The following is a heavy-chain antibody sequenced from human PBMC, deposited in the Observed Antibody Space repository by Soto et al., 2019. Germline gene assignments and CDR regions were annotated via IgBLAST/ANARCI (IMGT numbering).Heavy chain of an antibody. J-gene: IGHJ5*02. V-gene: IGHV4-31*03. Sequence: QSLTCSVSGAALSSGNYYWSWIRQVPGKGLEWIGHIYVTGAVDYNPSLRDRITISQDTSERQFSLNLRLVTAADTAVYYCARLRIATNNYKWFDPWGQGTLVTVSS. CDR2: IYVTGAV. CDR3: ARLRIATNNYKWFDP. CDR1: GAALSSGNYY. D-gene: IGHD2-21*01.